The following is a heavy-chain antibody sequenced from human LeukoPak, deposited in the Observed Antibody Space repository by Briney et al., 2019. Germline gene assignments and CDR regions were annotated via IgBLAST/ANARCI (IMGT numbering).Heavy chain of an antibody. CDR2: ISWDGGST. V-gene: IGHV3-43*01. CDR1: GFTFDDYT. Sequence: GGSLRLSCAASGFTFDDYTMHWVRQAPGKGLEWVSLISWDGGSTYYADSVKGRFTIYRDNSKNSLYLQMNSLRTEDTALYYCAKGSYYYGSGSYERHAFDIWGQGTMVTVSS. J-gene: IGHJ3*02. CDR3: AKGSYYYGSGSYERHAFDI. D-gene: IGHD3-10*01.